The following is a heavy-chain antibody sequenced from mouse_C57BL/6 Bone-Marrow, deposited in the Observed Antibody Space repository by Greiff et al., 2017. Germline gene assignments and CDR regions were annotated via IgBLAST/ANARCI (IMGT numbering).Heavy chain of an antibody. CDR2: IHPNSGST. CDR3: AREIFLYDYDGGYYFDY. V-gene: IGHV1-64*01. CDR1: GYTFTSYW. D-gene: IGHD2-4*01. J-gene: IGHJ2*01. Sequence: QVQLQQPGAELVKPGASVKLSCKASGYTFTSYWMHWVKQRPGQGLEWIGMIHPNSGSTNYNEKFKSKATLTVDKSSSTAYMQLSSLTSEDSAVYYCAREIFLYDYDGGYYFDYWGQGTTLTVSS.